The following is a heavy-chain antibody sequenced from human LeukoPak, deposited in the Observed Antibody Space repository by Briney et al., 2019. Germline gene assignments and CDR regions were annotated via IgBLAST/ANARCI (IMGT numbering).Heavy chain of an antibody. J-gene: IGHJ3*02. CDR2: IYYSGST. D-gene: IGHD1-14*01. Sequence: PSETLSLTCTVSGDSISSGGYYWSWIRQHPGKGLEWIGYIYYSGSTYYNPSHKSRVTISVDTSKNQFSLKLSSVTAADTAVYYCARDTTYSEGFDIWGQGTMVTVSS. V-gene: IGHV4-31*03. CDR3: ARDTTYSEGFDI. CDR1: GDSISSGGYY.